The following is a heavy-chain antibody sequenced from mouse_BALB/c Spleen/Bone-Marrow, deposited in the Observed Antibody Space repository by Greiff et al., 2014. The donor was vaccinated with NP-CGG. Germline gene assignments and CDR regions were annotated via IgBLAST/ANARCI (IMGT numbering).Heavy chain of an antibody. CDR2: ILPGSGST. D-gene: IGHD4-1*01. V-gene: IGHV1-9*01. Sequence: VQLQQSGAELLKPGASVKISCKAPGYTFSSHWIKWVKQRPGHGLEWIGEILPGSGSTNYNEKFKGKATFTADTSPNTAYMQLSSRTSEDSAVYYCARDWDPFADWGQGTLVTVSA. J-gene: IGHJ3*01. CDR1: GYTFSSHW. CDR3: ARDWDPFAD.